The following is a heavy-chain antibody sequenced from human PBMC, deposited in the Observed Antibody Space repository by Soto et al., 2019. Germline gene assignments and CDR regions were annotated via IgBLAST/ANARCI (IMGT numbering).Heavy chain of an antibody. J-gene: IGHJ4*02. CDR1: GYTFTSYG. CDR2: ISAYNRNT. CDR3: ARVIASAADFDY. Sequence: QVQLVQSGAEAKKPGASVKVSCKASGYTFTSYGLSWVRQAPGQGLEWMGWISAYNRNTNYAQKLQGRVTMTTDTSTSTAYMELRSLGSDDTALYYCARVIASAADFDYWGQGTLVTVSS. V-gene: IGHV1-18*01. D-gene: IGHD6-13*01.